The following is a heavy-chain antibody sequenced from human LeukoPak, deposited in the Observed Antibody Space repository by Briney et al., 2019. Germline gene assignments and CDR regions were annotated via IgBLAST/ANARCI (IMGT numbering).Heavy chain of an antibody. J-gene: IGHJ5*02. CDR2: IYYSGST. D-gene: IGHD2-15*01. CDR3: AREQRICSGGSCYFDP. CDR1: GGSISSGGYY. Sequence: PSETLSLTCTVSGGSISSGGYYWSWIRQHPGKGLEWLGYIYYSGSTYYNPSLKSRVTISVDTSKNQFSLKLSSVTAAGTAVYYCAREQRICSGGSCYFDPWGQGTLVTVSS. V-gene: IGHV4-31*03.